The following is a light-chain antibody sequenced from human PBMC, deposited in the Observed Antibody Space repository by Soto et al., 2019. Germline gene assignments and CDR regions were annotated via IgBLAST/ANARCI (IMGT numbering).Light chain of an antibody. V-gene: IGKV1-9*01. CDR3: QQPNSYPRS. CDR1: QGINIF. CDR2: AAS. J-gene: IGKJ2*01. Sequence: DIQLTQSPSFLSASVGDRVTITCRASQGINIFLAWFQQKPGKAPNLLISAASTLQSGVPSRFSGSGSETEFTLTITSLQPEDSETYFCQQPNSYPRSFGQGTKVDIK.